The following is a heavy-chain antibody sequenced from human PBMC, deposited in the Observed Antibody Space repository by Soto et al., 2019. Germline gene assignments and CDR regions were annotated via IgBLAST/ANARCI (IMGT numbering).Heavy chain of an antibody. J-gene: IGHJ5*02. Sequence: ASVKVSCKASGYTFTSYAMHWVRQAPGQRLEWMGWINAGNGNTKYSQKFQGRVTITRDTSASTAYMELSSLRSEDTAVYYCARMRSSGWYGWFDPWGQGTLVTVSS. CDR3: ARMRSSGWYGWFDP. V-gene: IGHV1-3*01. CDR2: INAGNGNT. CDR1: GYTFTSYA. D-gene: IGHD6-19*01.